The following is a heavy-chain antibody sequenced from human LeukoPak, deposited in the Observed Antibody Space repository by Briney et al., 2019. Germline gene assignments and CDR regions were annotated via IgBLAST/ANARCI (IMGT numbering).Heavy chain of an antibody. CDR2: INHSGST. D-gene: IGHD3-9*01. CDR3: ARGRLRYFDEYTAWFDP. J-gene: IGHJ5*02. CDR1: GGSFSGYY. V-gene: IGHV4-34*01. Sequence: SETLSLTCAVYGGSFSGYYWSWIRQPPGKGLEWIGEINHSGSTNYNPSLKSRATISVDTSKNQFSLKLSSVTAADTAVYYCARGRLRYFDEYTAWFDPWGQGTLVTVSS.